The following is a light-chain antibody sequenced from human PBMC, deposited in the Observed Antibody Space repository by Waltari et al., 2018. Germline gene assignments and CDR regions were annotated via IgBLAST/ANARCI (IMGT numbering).Light chain of an antibody. Sequence: QSALTQPASVSGSPGQSITISCTESSRYVGSHNFVSWYQQHPGKAPKVMIYEDNKRPAGLSNRFSGSKSGNTASLTISGLQADDEADYYCCSYAGGSPRWVFGGGTKLTVL. V-gene: IGLV2-23*01. CDR2: EDN. CDR1: SRYVGSHNF. CDR3: CSYAGGSPRWV. J-gene: IGLJ3*02.